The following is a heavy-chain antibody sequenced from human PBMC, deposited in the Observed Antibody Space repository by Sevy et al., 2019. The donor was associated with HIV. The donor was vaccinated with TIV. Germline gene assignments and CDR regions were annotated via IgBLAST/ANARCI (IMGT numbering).Heavy chain of an antibody. D-gene: IGHD1-1*01. CDR3: ARARSAGTTNYYYGMDV. V-gene: IGHV3-7*01. CDR1: GFTFSSYW. J-gene: IGHJ6*02. CDR2: IKQDGSEK. Sequence: GGSLRLSCAASGFTFSSYWMSWVRQAPGKGLEWVANIKQDGSEKYNVDSVKGRFTISRDNAKNSLYLQMNSLRAEDTAVYYCARARSAGTTNYYYGMDVRGQGTTVTVSS.